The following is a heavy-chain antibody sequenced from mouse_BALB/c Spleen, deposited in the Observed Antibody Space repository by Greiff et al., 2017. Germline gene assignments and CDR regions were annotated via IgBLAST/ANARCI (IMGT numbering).Heavy chain of an antibody. J-gene: IGHJ3*01. D-gene: IGHD1-1*02. CDR3: ARWGYGRAWFAY. CDR1: GYSITSVYV. CDR2: ISYSGST. V-gene: IGHV3-2*02. Sequence: VQLQQSGPGLVKPSQSLSLTCTVTGYSITSVYVWNWIRQFPGNKLEWMGYISYSGSTSYNPSLKRRIIITRDTSKSQFFLQLNPVTTEDTATYYCARWGYGRAWFAYWGQGTLVTVSA.